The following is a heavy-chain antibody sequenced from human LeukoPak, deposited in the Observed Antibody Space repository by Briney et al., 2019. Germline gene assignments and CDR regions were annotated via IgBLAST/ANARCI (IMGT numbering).Heavy chain of an antibody. CDR2: ISAYNGNT. CDR1: EYSLISSG. CDR3: ASWAGLYYNVYVY. D-gene: IGHD5/OR15-5a*01. Sequence: GASVNVSFKASEYSLISSGLSWVRQAPGQGLEWMGWISAYNGNTHFAQKFQDRVTMTTDTSTSTVYMELRSLTSDDTAVYYCASWAGLYYNVYVYWGQGTRVTVSS. V-gene: IGHV1-18*01. J-gene: IGHJ4*02.